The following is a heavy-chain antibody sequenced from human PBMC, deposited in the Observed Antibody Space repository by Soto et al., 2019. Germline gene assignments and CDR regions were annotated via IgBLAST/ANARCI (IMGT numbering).Heavy chain of an antibody. CDR2: ISYDGSNK. J-gene: IGHJ6*02. Sequence: QVQLVESGGGVVQPGRSLRLSCAASGFTFSSYAMHWVRQAPGKGLEWVAVISYDGSNKYYADSVKGRFTISRDNSKNTLYLQMNSLRAEDTAVYYCARDRGSGSSYCYGMDVWGQGTTVTVSS. D-gene: IGHD3-16*01. CDR1: GFTFSSYA. CDR3: ARDRGSGSSYCYGMDV. V-gene: IGHV3-30-3*01.